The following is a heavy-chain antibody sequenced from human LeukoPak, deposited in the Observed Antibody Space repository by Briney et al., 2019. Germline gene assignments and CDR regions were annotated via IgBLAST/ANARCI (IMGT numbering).Heavy chain of an antibody. J-gene: IGHJ4*02. D-gene: IGHD3-22*01. V-gene: IGHV1-46*01. CDR2: INPSGGST. CDR1: GYTFSSYY. CDR3: ARGGGYYYDSSGYYSY. Sequence: ASVKVSCKASGYTFSSYYMHWVRQAPGQGLEWMGIINPSGGSTSYAQKFQGRVTMTRDTSTSTVYMELSSLRSEDTAVYYCARGGGYYYDSSGYYSYWGQGTLVTVSS.